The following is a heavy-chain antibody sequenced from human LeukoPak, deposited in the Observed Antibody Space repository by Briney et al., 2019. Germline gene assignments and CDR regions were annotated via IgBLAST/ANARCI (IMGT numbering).Heavy chain of an antibody. CDR3: AKLFRWLQDAFDI. Sequence: PGGSLRLSCAASGFTFSSYEMNWVRQAPGKGLEWVSAISGSGGSTYYADSVKGRFTISRDNSKNTLYLQMNSLRAEDTAVYYCAKLFRWLQDAFDIWGQGTMVTVSS. CDR2: ISGSGGST. D-gene: IGHD5-24*01. V-gene: IGHV3-23*01. CDR1: GFTFSSYE. J-gene: IGHJ3*02.